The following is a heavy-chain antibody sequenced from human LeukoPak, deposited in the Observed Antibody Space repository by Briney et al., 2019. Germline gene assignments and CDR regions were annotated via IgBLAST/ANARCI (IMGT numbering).Heavy chain of an antibody. CDR2: INTDGSST. CDR1: GFTFSSYW. CDR3: ASLPMVRGVPFDY. V-gene: IGHV3-74*01. Sequence: GGSLRLSCAASGFTFSSYWMHWVRQAPGKGLVWVSRINTDGSSTSYADSVKGRFTISRDNAKNTLYLQMNSLRAEDTAVYYCASLPMVRGVPFDYWGQGTLVTVSS. D-gene: IGHD3-10*01. J-gene: IGHJ4*02.